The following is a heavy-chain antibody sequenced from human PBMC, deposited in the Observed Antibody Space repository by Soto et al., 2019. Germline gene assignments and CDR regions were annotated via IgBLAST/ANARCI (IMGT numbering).Heavy chain of an antibody. J-gene: IGHJ3*02. CDR2: IYYSGST. D-gene: IGHD3-9*01. V-gene: IGHV4-31*03. CDR1: GGSISSGGYY. CDR3: ARVVILTGYPHDAFDI. Sequence: SETLSLTCTVSGGSISSGGYYWSWIRQHPGKGLEWIGYIYYSGSTYYNTSLKSRVTISVATTKNQFSLKLSSVTAADTAVYYCARVVILTGYPHDAFDIWGQGTMVTVSS.